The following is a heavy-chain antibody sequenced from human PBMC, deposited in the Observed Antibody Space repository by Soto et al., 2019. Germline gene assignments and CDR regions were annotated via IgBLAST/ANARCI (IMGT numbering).Heavy chain of an antibody. CDR1: GGTFSSYA. D-gene: IGHD5-12*01. J-gene: IGHJ4*02. CDR3: ARDADRRDGYNGNYFDY. Sequence: SVKVSCKVSGGTFSSYAISWVRQAPGQGLEWMGGIIPIFGTANYAQKFQGRVTITADESTSTAYMELSSLRSEDTAVYYCARDADRRDGYNGNYFDYWGQGTLVTVSS. CDR2: IIPIFGTA. V-gene: IGHV1-69*13.